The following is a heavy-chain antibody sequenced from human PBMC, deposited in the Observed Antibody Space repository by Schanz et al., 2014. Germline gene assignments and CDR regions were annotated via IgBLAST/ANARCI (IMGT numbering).Heavy chain of an antibody. CDR3: ARDHQWLARYYMDV. Sequence: QVQLVESGGGVVQPGRSLRLSCAASGFTFSNRGMHWVRQSPGKGLEWVALIWYDGSNEYYADSVKGRFTISRDNPKKTLYLQMNSLRAEDTAVYYCARDHQWLARYYMDVWGKGTTVTVSS. V-gene: IGHV3-33*01. J-gene: IGHJ6*03. D-gene: IGHD6-19*01. CDR2: IWYDGSNE. CDR1: GFTFSNRG.